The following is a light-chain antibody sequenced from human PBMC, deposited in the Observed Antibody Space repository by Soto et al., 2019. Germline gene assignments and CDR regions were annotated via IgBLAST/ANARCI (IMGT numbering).Light chain of an antibody. CDR1: SSDVGAYNH. CDR3: CSYTTSTTYV. V-gene: IGLV2-14*03. CDR2: DVS. Sequence: QSALTQPASVSGSPGQSITISCTGTSSDVGAYNHVSWYQHHPGKAPKLMIYDVSSRPSGVSNRVSGSKSGNTASLTISGLQAEDETDYYCCSYTTSTTYVFGTGTKVTVL. J-gene: IGLJ1*01.